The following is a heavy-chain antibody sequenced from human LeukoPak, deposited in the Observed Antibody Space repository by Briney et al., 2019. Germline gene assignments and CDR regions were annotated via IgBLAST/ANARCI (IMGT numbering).Heavy chain of an antibody. J-gene: IGHJ4*02. CDR1: GGSFSGYY. CDR2: INHSGST. D-gene: IGHD3-3*01. V-gene: IGHV4-34*01. CDR3: ARGPPHYDFWSGYSYFDY. Sequence: SETLSLTCAVYGGSFSGYYWSWIRQPPGKGLEWIGEINHSGSTNYNPSLKSRVTISVDTSKNQFSLKLSSVTAADTAVHYCARGPPHYDFWSGYSYFDYWGQGTLVTVSS.